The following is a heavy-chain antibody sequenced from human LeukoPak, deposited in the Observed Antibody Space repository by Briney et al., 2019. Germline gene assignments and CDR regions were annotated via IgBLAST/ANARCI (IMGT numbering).Heavy chain of an antibody. CDR2: ISGSSSTI. V-gene: IGHV3-48*01. J-gene: IGHJ6*04. Sequence: PGGSLRLSCAGSGFTFRSHSMTWVRQTPGEGLEWISYISGSSSTIHYADSVKGRFTISRDNDKNSLYLEMNSLRAEDTAVYFCARVEKGFWSGFKMDVWGKGTAVTVSS. CDR3: ARVEKGFWSGFKMDV. D-gene: IGHD3-3*01. CDR1: GFTFRSHS.